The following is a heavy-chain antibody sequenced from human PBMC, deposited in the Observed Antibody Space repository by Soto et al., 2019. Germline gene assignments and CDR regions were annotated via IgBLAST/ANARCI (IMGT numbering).Heavy chain of an antibody. CDR3: ARDLRHSYGSVEGDDY. V-gene: IGHV3-30-3*01. Sequence: QVQLVESGGGVVQPGRSLRLSCAASGFTFSSYAMHWVRQAPGKGLGWGAVISYDGSNKYYADSVKGRFTISRDKSKNTMYLQTTSLRAEETAVYYCARDLRHSYGSVEGDDYWGQGPVVTVPS. CDR2: ISYDGSNK. J-gene: IGHJ4*02. CDR1: GFTFSSYA. D-gene: IGHD5-18*01.